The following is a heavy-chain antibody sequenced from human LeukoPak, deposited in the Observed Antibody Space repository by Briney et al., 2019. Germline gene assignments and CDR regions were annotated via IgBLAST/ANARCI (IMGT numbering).Heavy chain of an antibody. CDR1: GYTFTGYY. D-gene: IGHD6-13*01. CDR3: ARDAQLTAAAAVPDGMDV. Sequence: APVTVSCTASGYTFTGYYMHWVRQAPGQGLEWMGWINPNSGGTNYAQKFQGWVTMTRDTSISTAYMELSRLRSDDTAVYYCARDAQLTAAAAVPDGMDVWGQGTTVTVSS. CDR2: INPNSGGT. J-gene: IGHJ6*02. V-gene: IGHV1-2*04.